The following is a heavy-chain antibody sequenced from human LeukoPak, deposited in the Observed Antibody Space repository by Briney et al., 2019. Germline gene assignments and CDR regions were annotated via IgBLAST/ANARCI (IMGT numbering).Heavy chain of an antibody. J-gene: IGHJ4*02. CDR2: ISGSGGST. V-gene: IGHV3-23*01. CDR1: GFTFSSYA. CDR3: AKDLLARSTSCSWDY. Sequence: GGSLRLSCAASGFTFSSYAMSWVRQAPGKGLEWVSAISGSGGSTYYADSVKGRFTISRDNSKNTLYLQMNSLRAEDTAVYYCAKDLLARSTSCSWDYGGQGTLVTVSS. D-gene: IGHD2-2*01.